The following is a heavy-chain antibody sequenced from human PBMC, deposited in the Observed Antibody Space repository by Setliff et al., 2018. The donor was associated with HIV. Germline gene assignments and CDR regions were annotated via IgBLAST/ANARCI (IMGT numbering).Heavy chain of an antibody. V-gene: IGHV4-39*07. CDR3: ARSALYGDNFRIFWYFDV. CDR1: GDSFGITNYY. J-gene: IGHJ2*01. Sequence: SETLSLTCIASGDSFGITNYYWGWIRQPPGRGLEWVGSIYQSGRTFYNPSLSGRVTVSIATSKNQFSLKLTSVTAADTAVYYCARSALYGDNFRIFWYFDVWGRGTLVTVSS. CDR2: IYQSGRT. D-gene: IGHD4-17*01.